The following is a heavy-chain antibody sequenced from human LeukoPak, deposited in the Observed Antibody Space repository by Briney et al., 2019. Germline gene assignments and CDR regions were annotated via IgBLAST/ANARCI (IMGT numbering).Heavy chain of an antibody. CDR1: GGSISSYY. Sequence: SETLSLTCTVSGGSISSYYWSWIRQPPGKGLEWIGYIHYSGSTNYNPSLKSRVTISVDTSKNQFSLKLSSVTAADTAVYYCARTTTVTGKMDVWGKGTTVTVSS. V-gene: IGHV4-59*01. D-gene: IGHD4-17*01. CDR3: ARTTTVTGKMDV. J-gene: IGHJ6*04. CDR2: IHYSGST.